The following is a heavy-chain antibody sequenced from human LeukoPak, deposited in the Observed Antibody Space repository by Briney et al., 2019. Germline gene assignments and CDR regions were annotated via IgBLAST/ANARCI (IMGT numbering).Heavy chain of an antibody. J-gene: IGHJ5*02. CDR2: IWYDGSNK. CDR3: ARDGYQSHNWFDP. CDR1: GFTFSSYS. V-gene: IGHV3-33*01. Sequence: PGRSLRLSCAASGFTFSSYSMHWVRQAPGKGLEWVAVIWYDGSNKYYADSVKGRFTISRDNSKNTLYLQMNSLRAEDTAVYYCARDGYQSHNWFDPWGQGTLVTVSS. D-gene: IGHD5-12*01.